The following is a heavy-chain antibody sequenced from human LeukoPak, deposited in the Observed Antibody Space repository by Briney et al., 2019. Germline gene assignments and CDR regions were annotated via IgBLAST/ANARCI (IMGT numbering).Heavy chain of an antibody. Sequence: PGGSLRLSCAASGFTFSNYYISWIRQAPGKGLEWVSAISGSGGSTYYADSVKGRFTISRDNSKNTLYLQMNSLRAEDTAVYYCAKASVLTGYYFYWGQGTLVTVSS. J-gene: IGHJ4*02. D-gene: IGHD3-9*01. CDR2: ISGSGGST. V-gene: IGHV3-23*01. CDR1: GFTFSNYY. CDR3: AKASVLTGYYFY.